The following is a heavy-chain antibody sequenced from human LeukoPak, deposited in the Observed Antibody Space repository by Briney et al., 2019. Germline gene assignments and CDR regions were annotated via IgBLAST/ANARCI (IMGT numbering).Heavy chain of an antibody. D-gene: IGHD2-2*03. CDR3: AKDHGYCSSTSCYRGPYGMDV. Sequence: GGSLRLSCAASGFTFSSYGMHWVRQAPGKGLEWVAVIWYDGSNKYYADSVKGRFTISRDNSKNTLYLQMNGLRAEDTAVYYCAKDHGYCSSTSCYRGPYGMDVWGQGTTVTVSS. CDR2: IWYDGSNK. CDR1: GFTFSSYG. J-gene: IGHJ6*02. V-gene: IGHV3-33*06.